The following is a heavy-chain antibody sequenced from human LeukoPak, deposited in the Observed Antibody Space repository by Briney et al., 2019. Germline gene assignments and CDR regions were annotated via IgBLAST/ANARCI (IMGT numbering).Heavy chain of an antibody. CDR2: INHSGST. D-gene: IGHD2-15*01. CDR1: GGSFSGYY. J-gene: IGHJ5*02. CDR3: ARGFPAARYNWFDP. Sequence: SETLSLTCAVYGGSFSGYYWSWIRQPPGKGLEWIGEINHSGSTNYNPSLKSRVTISVDTSKNQFSLKLSSVTAADTAVYYCARGFPAARYNWFDPWGQETLVTVSS. V-gene: IGHV4-34*01.